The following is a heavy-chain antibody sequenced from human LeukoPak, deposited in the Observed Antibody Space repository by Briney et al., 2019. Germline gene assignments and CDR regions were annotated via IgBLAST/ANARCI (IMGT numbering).Heavy chain of an antibody. D-gene: IGHD1-26*01. CDR3: ARHEYSGSYYGLSWFDP. Sequence: SETLSLTCTVSGGSISSSGYYWGWIRQPPGKGLEGIASIYYSGSTYYNPSLKSRVTISVDTSKTQLPLKLSSLTAEDTAVYYCARHEYSGSYYGLSWFDPWGQGTLVTVSS. CDR2: IYYSGST. CDR1: GGSISSSGYY. V-gene: IGHV4-39*01. J-gene: IGHJ5*02.